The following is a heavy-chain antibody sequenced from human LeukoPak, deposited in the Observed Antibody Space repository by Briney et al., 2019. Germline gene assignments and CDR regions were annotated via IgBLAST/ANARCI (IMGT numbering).Heavy chain of an antibody. J-gene: IGHJ4*02. Sequence: GGSLRLSCAASGFTFSSYSMNWVRQAPGKGLEWVSSISSSSSYIYYADSVKGRFTISRDNAKNSLCLQMNSLRAEDTAVYYCAREFYDSSGYFYYWGQGTLVTVSS. V-gene: IGHV3-21*01. CDR1: GFTFSSYS. D-gene: IGHD3-22*01. CDR2: ISSSSSYI. CDR3: AREFYDSSGYFYY.